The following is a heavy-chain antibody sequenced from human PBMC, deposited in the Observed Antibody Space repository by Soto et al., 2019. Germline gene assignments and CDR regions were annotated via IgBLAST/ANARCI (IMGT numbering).Heavy chain of an antibody. J-gene: IGHJ4*02. V-gene: IGHV4-39*07. CDR3: ARGPYDSSGNLGFDY. Sequence: SETLSLTCTVSGGSISSSSYYWGWIRQPPGKGLEWIGSIYYSRSTNYNPSLKSRVTISVDTSKNQFSLKLSSVTAADTAVYYCARGPYDSSGNLGFDYWCQGTLVT. CDR2: IYYSRST. CDR1: GGSISSSSYY. D-gene: IGHD3-22*01.